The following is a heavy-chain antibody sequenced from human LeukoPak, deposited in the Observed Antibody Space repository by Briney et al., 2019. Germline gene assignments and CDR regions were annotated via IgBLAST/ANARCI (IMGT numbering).Heavy chain of an antibody. CDR3: ARLFKDQPRTHYYYGMDI. CDR2: FSSTSDTI. J-gene: IGHJ6*02. Sequence: GGSLRLSCAASGFSFTDYSMTWIRQAPGKGLEWLSYFSSTSDTIYYADSVKGRFTISRDNAKNSLFLQMDSLRVEDTAVYYCARLFKDQPRTHYYYGMDIWGQGTTVTVSS. CDR1: GFSFTDYS. V-gene: IGHV3-11*01.